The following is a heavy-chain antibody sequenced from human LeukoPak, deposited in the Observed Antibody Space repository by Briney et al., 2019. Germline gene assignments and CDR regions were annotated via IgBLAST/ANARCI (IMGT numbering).Heavy chain of an antibody. CDR3: AREFDFWSGYLDY. CDR1: GGTFSSYN. D-gene: IGHD3-3*01. V-gene: IGHV1-69*04. CDR2: IIPILGIA. Sequence: KPGASVTVSCKASGGTFSSYNIRGGRQAPGKGVEWVGKIIPILGIANYAQKFQGRVTITADKSTSTAYMELSSLRSEDTAVYYCAREFDFWSGYLDYWGQGTLVTVSS. J-gene: IGHJ4*02.